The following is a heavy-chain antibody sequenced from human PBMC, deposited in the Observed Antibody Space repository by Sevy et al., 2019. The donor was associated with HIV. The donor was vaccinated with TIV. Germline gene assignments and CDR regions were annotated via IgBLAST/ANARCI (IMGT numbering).Heavy chain of an antibody. D-gene: IGHD2-8*01. CDR1: GFTFSKYS. V-gene: IGHV3-23*01. Sequence: GGSLRLSCAASGFTFSKYSMSWVRQPPGKGLEWVSTLSFGCGEINYADSVKGRFTITRDNSKSPVYLQMNNLSPEDTAVYYCAREGCTKPHDYWGQGTLVTVSS. CDR3: AREGCTKPHDY. J-gene: IGHJ4*02. CDR2: LSFGCGEI.